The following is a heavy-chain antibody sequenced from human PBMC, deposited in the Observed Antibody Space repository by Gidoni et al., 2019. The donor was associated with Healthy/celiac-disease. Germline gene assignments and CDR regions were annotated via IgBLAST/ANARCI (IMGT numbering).Heavy chain of an antibody. CDR3: ARQAGGYCTNGVCYAMGSANWYFDL. Sequence: STNYNPSLKSRVTISVDTSKNQFSLKLSSVTAADTAVYYCARQAGGYCTNGVCYAMGSANWYFDLWGRGTLVTVSS. V-gene: IGHV4-59*08. D-gene: IGHD2-8*01. CDR2: ST. J-gene: IGHJ2*01.